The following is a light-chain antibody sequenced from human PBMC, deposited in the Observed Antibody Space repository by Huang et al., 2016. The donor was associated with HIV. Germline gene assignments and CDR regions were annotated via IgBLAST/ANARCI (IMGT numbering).Light chain of an antibody. J-gene: IGKJ4*01. V-gene: IGKV1-12*01. CDR3: QQTNGFPLT. Sequence: IQMTQSPSTVSASVGDRVTITCRASQGISRWLAWYQQKPGTAPKLLIYDTSTTQRGVPSRFSGSGSGTDFTLTISCLQPEDLATYYCQQTNGFPLTFGGGTKVEV. CDR2: DTS. CDR1: QGISRW.